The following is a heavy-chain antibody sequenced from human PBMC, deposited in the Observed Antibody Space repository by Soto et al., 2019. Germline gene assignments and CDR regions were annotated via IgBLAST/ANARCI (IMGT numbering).Heavy chain of an antibody. Sequence: QVQLVQSGAEVKKPGSSVKVSCKASGGTFSSYAIRWVRQAPGQVLEWMGGIIPIFGTANYAQKFQGRVTIAADESTSPAYMELSSLRSEDTAVYYCAGSYYDSSCYYLWYYYYGMDVWGQGTTVTVSS. V-gene: IGHV1-69*01. CDR3: AGSYYDSSCYYLWYYYYGMDV. D-gene: IGHD3-22*01. CDR2: IIPIFGTA. J-gene: IGHJ6*02. CDR1: GGTFSSYA.